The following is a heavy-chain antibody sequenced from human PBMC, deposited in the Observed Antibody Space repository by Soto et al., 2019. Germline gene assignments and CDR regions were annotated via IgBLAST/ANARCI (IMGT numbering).Heavy chain of an antibody. J-gene: IGHJ5*02. CDR3: ARDNLYSSNWFDP. Sequence: PGESLNLSCKGSGYSFTRYLIGWVRQMPGKGLEWMGIIYPGDSDTRYSPSFQGQVTISADKSISTAYLQWSSLKASDTAMYYCARDNLYSSNWFDPWGQGTLVTVSS. D-gene: IGHD2-21*01. V-gene: IGHV5-51*01. CDR1: GYSFTRYL. CDR2: IYPGDSDT.